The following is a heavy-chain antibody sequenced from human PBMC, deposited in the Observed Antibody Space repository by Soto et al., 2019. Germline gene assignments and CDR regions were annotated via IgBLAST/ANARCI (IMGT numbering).Heavy chain of an antibody. CDR1: GYSFTSYW. CDR3: ATGPHPEYSRHYYYHRIDV. D-gene: IGHD6-6*01. CDR2: IYPGDSDT. V-gene: IGHV5-51*01. Sequence: GESLKISCKGSGYSFTSYWIGWVRQMPGKGLEWMGIIYPGDSDTRYSPSFQGQVTISADKSISTAYLQWSSLKASDTAMYYCATGPHPEYSRHYYYHRIDVWGQGTTVTVS. J-gene: IGHJ6*02.